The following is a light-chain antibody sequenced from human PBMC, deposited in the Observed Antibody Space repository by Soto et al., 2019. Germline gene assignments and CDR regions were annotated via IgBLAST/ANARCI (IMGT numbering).Light chain of an antibody. CDR1: QGISQY. CDR2: TAT. CDR3: QQANSFPPWT. J-gene: IGKJ1*01. Sequence: DIHLTQSPSFLSASVGDRVTITCRASQGISQYVAWYQQKPGKAPKLLIYTATVLQGGVPSRFSGTGSGTEFILTISSLQPEDFATYYCQQANSFPPWTFGQGTKVDIK. V-gene: IGKV1-9*01.